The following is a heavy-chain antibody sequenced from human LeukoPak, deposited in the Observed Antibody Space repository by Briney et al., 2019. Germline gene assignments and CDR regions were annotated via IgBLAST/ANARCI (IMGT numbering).Heavy chain of an antibody. CDR3: ARGTIVVVPAASVYYYYYMDV. Sequence: SETLSLTCTVSGGSISSYYWSWIRQPPGKGLEWIGYIYYSGSTNYNPSLKSRVTISVDMSKNQFSLKLNSVTAADTAVYYCARGTIVVVPAASVYYYYYMDVWGKGTTVTVSS. CDR1: GGSISSYY. J-gene: IGHJ6*03. V-gene: IGHV4-59*01. D-gene: IGHD2-2*01. CDR2: IYYSGST.